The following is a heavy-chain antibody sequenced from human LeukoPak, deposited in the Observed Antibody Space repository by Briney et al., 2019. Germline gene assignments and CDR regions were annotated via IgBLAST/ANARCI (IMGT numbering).Heavy chain of an antibody. D-gene: IGHD6-19*01. Sequence: SETLSLTCTVSGGSISSYYWSWIRQHPGKGLEWIGYIYYSGSTNYNPSLKSRVTISVDTSKNQFSLKLSSVTAADTAVYYCARDCGSGCYDYWGQGTLVTVSS. J-gene: IGHJ4*02. CDR3: ARDCGSGCYDY. CDR1: GGSISSYY. V-gene: IGHV4-59*01. CDR2: IYYSGST.